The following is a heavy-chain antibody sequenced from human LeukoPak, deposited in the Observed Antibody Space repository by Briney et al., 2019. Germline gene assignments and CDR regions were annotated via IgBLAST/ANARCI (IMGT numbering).Heavy chain of an antibody. CDR2: ISVDGGRT. D-gene: IGHD2-2*01. CDR1: GFTFSSYT. V-gene: IGHV3-23*01. J-gene: IGHJ4*02. Sequence: GGSLRLSCAASGFTFSSYTMSWVRQAPGKGLEWVSSISVDGGRTTYADSVKGRFTISRDNSKNTLYLQMNSLRAEDTAVYYCAKTVVPAAIEYYFDYWGQGTLVTVSS. CDR3: AKTVVPAAIEYYFDY.